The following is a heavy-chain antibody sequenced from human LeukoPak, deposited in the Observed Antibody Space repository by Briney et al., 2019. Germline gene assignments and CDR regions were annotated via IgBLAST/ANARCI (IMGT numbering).Heavy chain of an antibody. D-gene: IGHD2-21*02. CDR1: GCTFSHYW. V-gene: IGHV3-74*01. J-gene: IGHJ6*03. Sequence: PGGSLRLSCAASGCTFSHYWMHWFRQGPGKGLVWVSRINSGGGSTYYAYSVKGRFIISSDNAENTLYLQMNSLREEDTAVYYCARRGDLGSYYMDVWGKGTPVTVSS. CDR2: INSGGGST. CDR3: ARRGDLGSYYMDV.